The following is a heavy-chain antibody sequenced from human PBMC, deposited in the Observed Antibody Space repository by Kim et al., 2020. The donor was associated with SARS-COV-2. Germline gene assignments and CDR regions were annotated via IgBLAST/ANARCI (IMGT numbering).Heavy chain of an antibody. D-gene: IGHD2-15*01. V-gene: IGHV3-33*01. J-gene: IGHJ5*02. CDR3: ARDELPDETNWFDP. CDR2: IWYDGSNK. CDR1: GFTFSSYG. Sequence: GGSLRLSCAASGFTFSSYGMHWVRQAPGKGLERVAVIWYDGSNKYYADSVKGRFTITRDNSKNTLYLQMNSLRAEDTAVYYCARDELPDETNWFDPWGQGTLVTVSS.